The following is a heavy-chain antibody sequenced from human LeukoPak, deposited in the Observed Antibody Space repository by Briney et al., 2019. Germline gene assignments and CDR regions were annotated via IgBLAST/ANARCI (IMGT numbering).Heavy chain of an antibody. Sequence: SETLSLTCTVSGGSISSYYWSWIRQPPGKGLEWIGYIHSTESTIYNPSLKSRVTISVDTSKNQFSLKLTSVTAADTPVYYCVRDVYGDPFDYWGQGTLVTVSS. V-gene: IGHV4-59*12. CDR1: GGSISSYY. D-gene: IGHD4-17*01. J-gene: IGHJ4*02. CDR2: IHSTEST. CDR3: VRDVYGDPFDY.